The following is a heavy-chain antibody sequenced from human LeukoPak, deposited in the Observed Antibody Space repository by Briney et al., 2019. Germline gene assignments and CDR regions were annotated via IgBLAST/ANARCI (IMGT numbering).Heavy chain of an antibody. CDR2: IYYSGST. V-gene: IGHV4-30-4*01. Sequence: SETLSLTCTVSGGSISSYYWSWIRQPPGKGLEWIGYIYYSGSTYYNPSLKSRVTISVDTSKNQFSLKLSSATAADTAVYYCARAVVTTAPIDYWGQGTLVTVSS. D-gene: IGHD4-17*01. J-gene: IGHJ4*02. CDR1: GGSISSYY. CDR3: ARAVVTTAPIDY.